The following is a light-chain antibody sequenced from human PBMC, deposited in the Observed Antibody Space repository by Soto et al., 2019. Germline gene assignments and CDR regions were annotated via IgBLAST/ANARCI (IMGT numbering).Light chain of an antibody. J-gene: IGKJ4*01. CDR2: GAS. CDR1: QSVSRN. V-gene: IGKV3-15*01. CDR3: QQYNNWPPLA. Sequence: EIVMTQSPATLSVSPRERVTLSCRASQSVSRNLAWYQQIPGQAPRLLIYGASTRATGIPARFSGSGSGTEFTLTISLLQSEDFAVYYCQQYNNWPPLAFGGGTKVEIK.